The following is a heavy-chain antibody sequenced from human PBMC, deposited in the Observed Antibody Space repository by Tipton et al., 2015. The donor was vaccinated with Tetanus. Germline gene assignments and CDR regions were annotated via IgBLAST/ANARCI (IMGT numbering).Heavy chain of an antibody. J-gene: IGHJ4*02. CDR2: IIPIFGTA. D-gene: IGHD6-13*01. CDR3: ARGPPASGYSSSWYMGY. CDR1: GGTFSSYA. V-gene: IGHV1-69*01. Sequence: QVQLVQSGPEVKKPGSSVKVSCKASGGTFSSYAISWVRQAPGQGLEWMGGIIPIFGTANYAQKFQGRVTITADESTSTAYMELSSLRSEDTAVYYCARGPPASGYSSSWYMGYWGQGTLVTVSS.